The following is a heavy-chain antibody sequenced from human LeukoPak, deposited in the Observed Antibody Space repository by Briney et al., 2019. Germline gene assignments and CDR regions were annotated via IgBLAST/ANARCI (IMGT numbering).Heavy chain of an antibody. V-gene: IGHV4-61*02. CDR2: IYTSRTT. J-gene: IGHJ4*02. D-gene: IGHD5-24*01. Sequence: SETLSLTCTVSGGSISSGSYYWSWIPPPAGKGLEWIGRIYTSRTTNYNPSLKTRVTISVNTSNNHFSLKLNYVTAAHTTAYYGARGRDGYNFLNRGEYYYFDYWGQGTLVTVSS. CDR1: GGSISSGSYY. CDR3: ARGRDGYNFLNRGEYYYFDY.